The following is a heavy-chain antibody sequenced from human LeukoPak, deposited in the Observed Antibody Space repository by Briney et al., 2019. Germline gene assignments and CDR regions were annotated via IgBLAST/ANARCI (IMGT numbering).Heavy chain of an antibody. D-gene: IGHD2-15*01. CDR2: IRSKANSYAT. J-gene: IGHJ6*03. V-gene: IGHV3-73*01. CDR3: TTDPRGCSGGSCFYYYYYYMDV. CDR1: GFTFSGSA. Sequence: PGGSLRLSCAASGFTFSGSAMHWVRQASGKGLEWVGRIRSKANSYATAYAASVKGRFTISRDDSKNTLYLQMNSLKTEDTAVYYCTTDPRGCSGGSCFYYYYYYMDVWGKGTTVTVSS.